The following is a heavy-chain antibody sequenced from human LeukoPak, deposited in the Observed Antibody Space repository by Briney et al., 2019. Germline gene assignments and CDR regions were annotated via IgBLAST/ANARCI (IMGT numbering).Heavy chain of an antibody. V-gene: IGHV3-30-3*01. CDR3: ASERYCSGGSCPAPFDY. J-gene: IGHJ4*02. CDR1: GFTSSSYA. Sequence: GGSLRISCAASGFTSSSYAMPWVRQAPGKGLEWVAVISYDGSNKYYADSVKGRFTISRDNSKNTLYLQMNSLRAEDTAVYYCASERYCSGGSCPAPFDYWGQGTLVTVSS. D-gene: IGHD2-15*01. CDR2: ISYDGSNK.